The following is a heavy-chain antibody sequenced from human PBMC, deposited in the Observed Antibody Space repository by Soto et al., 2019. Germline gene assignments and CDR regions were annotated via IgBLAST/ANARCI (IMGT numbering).Heavy chain of an antibody. V-gene: IGHV4-30-4*01. CDR1: GGSISSGDYY. J-gene: IGHJ5*02. D-gene: IGHD4-17*01. CDR3: ARAFLFELTTNWFDP. CDR2: IYYSGST. Sequence: SETLSLTCTVSGGSISSGDYYWSWIRQPPGKGLEWIGYIYYSGSTYYNPSLKSRVTISVDTSKNQFSLKLSTVTAADTAVYYCARAFLFELTTNWFDPWGQGTLVTVSS.